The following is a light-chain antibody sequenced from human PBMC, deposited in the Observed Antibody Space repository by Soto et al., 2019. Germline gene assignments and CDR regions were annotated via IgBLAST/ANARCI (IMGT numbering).Light chain of an antibody. J-gene: IGLJ2*01. Sequence: QSALTQPPSASGSPGQSVTISCTGTSSDVGAYKYVSWYQQHPGKAPKLIISAVSERPSGVPDRFSGSKSGNTASLTVSGLQADDEADYYCSSYAGSENCVFGGGTKLTVL. CDR2: AVS. CDR1: SSDVGAYKY. V-gene: IGLV2-8*01. CDR3: SSYAGSENCV.